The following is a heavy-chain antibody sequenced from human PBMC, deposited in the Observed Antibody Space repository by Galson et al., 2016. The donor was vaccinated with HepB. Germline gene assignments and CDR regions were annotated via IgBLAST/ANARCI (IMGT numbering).Heavy chain of an antibody. Sequence: QSGAEVKKPGESLKISCQGSGYSFATHWIGWVRHMPGRGLEWMGIIYPADSDTRYNPSFQGQVLISVDKSSTTAYLHLSRLKASDTATYYCACNYGEATGHFDYWGQGTLVTVSS. CDR1: GYSFATHW. V-gene: IGHV5-51*01. J-gene: IGHJ4*02. D-gene: IGHD4-17*01. CDR3: ACNYGEATGHFDY. CDR2: IYPADSDT.